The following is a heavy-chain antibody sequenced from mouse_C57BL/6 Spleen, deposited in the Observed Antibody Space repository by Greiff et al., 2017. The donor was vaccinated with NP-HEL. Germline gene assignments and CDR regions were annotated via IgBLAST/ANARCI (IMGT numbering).Heavy chain of an antibody. CDR3: ARRSLYGSSFPYYAMDY. V-gene: IGHV1-69*01. D-gene: IGHD1-1*01. CDR2: IDPSDSYT. J-gene: IGHJ4*01. CDR1: GYTFTSYW. Sequence: QVQLQQPGAELVMPGASVKLSCKASGYTFTSYWMHWVKQRPGQGLEWIGEIDPSDSYTNYNQKFKGKSTLTVDKSSSTAYMQLSSLTSEDSAVYYCARRSLYGSSFPYYAMDYWGQGTSVTVSS.